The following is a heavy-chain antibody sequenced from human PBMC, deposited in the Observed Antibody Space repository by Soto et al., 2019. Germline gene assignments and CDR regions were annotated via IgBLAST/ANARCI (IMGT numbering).Heavy chain of an antibody. CDR3: ATPFYESSGYYYSSAFDI. CDR1: GYTLTELS. D-gene: IGHD3-22*01. CDR2: FDPEDGET. V-gene: IGHV1-24*01. Sequence: GASVKVSCKVSGYTLTELSMHWVRQAPGKGLEWMGGFDPEDGETIYAQKFQGRVTMTEDTSTDTAYMELSSLRSEDTAVYYCATPFYESSGYYYSSAFDIWGQGTMVTVSS. J-gene: IGHJ3*02.